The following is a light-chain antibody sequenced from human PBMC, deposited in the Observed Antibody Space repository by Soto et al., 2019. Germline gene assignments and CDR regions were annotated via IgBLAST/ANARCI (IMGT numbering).Light chain of an antibody. CDR2: GAS. V-gene: IGKV3D-15*01. CDR3: QQYNNWPPYG. Sequence: EIVMTQSPATLSVSPGERATLSCRASQSVSSNLAWYQQKPGQAPRLLIYGASTRATGIPARFSGSGSGTEFTLTISSLQSEDCAVYYCQQYNNWPPYGFGQGTKLEIK. J-gene: IGKJ2*03. CDR1: QSVSSN.